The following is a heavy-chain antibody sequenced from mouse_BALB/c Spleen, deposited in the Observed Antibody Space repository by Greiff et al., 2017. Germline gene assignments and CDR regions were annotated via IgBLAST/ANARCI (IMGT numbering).Heavy chain of an antibody. Sequence: EVMLVESGGGLVKPGGSLKLSCAASGFTFSSYAMSWVRQSPEKRLEWVAEISSGGSYTYYPDTVTGRFTISRDNAKNTLYLEMSSLRSEDTAMYYCAREGTYGNYVRFAYWGQGTLVTVSA. CDR3: AREGTYGNYVRFAY. V-gene: IGHV5-9-4*01. CDR1: GFTFSSYA. CDR2: ISSGGSYT. D-gene: IGHD2-1*01. J-gene: IGHJ3*01.